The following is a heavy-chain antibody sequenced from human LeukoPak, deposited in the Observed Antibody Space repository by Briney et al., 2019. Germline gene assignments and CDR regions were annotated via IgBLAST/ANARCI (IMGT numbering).Heavy chain of an antibody. CDR2: ISSSSSYI. D-gene: IGHD3-3*01. Sequence: GGSLRLSCTASGFTFSNFWMGWVRQAPGKGLEWVSSISSSSSYIYYADSVKGRFTISRDNAKNSLYLQMNSLRAEDTAVYYCARAYALEYYDFWSGYYGFDYWGQGTLVTVSS. CDR3: ARAYALEYYDFWSGYYGFDY. V-gene: IGHV3-21*01. J-gene: IGHJ4*02. CDR1: GFTFSNFW.